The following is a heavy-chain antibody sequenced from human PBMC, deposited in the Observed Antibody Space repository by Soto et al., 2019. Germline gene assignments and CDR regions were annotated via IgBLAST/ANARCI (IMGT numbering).Heavy chain of an antibody. V-gene: IGHV4-34*01. CDR1: GGSFSGYY. CDR3: ARGPRIAAAGSYFDY. D-gene: IGHD6-13*01. CDR2: INHSGST. Sequence: SETLSLTCAVYGGSFSGYYWSWIRQPPGKGLEWIGEINHSGSTNYNPSLKSRVTISVDTSKNQFSLKLSSVTAADTAVYYCARGPRIAAAGSYFDYWGQGTLVTVSS. J-gene: IGHJ4*02.